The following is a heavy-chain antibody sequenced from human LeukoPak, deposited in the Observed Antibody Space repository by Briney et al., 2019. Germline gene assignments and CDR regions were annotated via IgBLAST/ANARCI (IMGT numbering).Heavy chain of an antibody. CDR3: ALDYGDYDAFDI. V-gene: IGHV3-23*01. D-gene: IGHD4-17*01. CDR2: IGGSDAST. CDR1: GFTLTNYA. J-gene: IGHJ3*02. Sequence: GGSLRLSCAASGFTLTNYAMSWVRQAPGKGLEWVSAIGGSDASTYYGDSVKGRFTISRDNSKNTLSLQMNSLRAEDTAVYYCALDYGDYDAFDIWGQGTMVTVSS.